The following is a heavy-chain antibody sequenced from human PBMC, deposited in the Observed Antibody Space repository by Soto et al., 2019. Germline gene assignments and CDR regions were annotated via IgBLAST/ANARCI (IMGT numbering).Heavy chain of an antibody. CDR1: GGTFSSYA. Sequence: SVKVSCKASGGTFSSYAISWVRQAPGQGLEWMGGIIPIFGTANYAQKFQGRVTITADESTSTAYMELSSLRSEDTAVYYCARDLMSEITIFGVVTPDYYYYGMDVWGQGTTVTVSS. CDR2: IIPIFGTA. CDR3: ARDLMSEITIFGVVTPDYYYYGMDV. D-gene: IGHD3-3*01. V-gene: IGHV1-69*13. J-gene: IGHJ6*02.